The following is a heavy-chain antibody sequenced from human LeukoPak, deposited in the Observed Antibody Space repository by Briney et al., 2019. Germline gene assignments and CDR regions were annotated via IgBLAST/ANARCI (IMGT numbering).Heavy chain of an antibody. Sequence: ASVKVSCKASGYTFTGYYMNWVRQAPGPGLEWMGWINSDSGFTKYAQKFQGRVTMTRDTSITTVYMDLTRLTSDDTAVYYCARNFDMKGFDPWGQGTLVTVSS. CDR3: ARNFDMKGFDP. J-gene: IGHJ5*02. CDR2: INSDSGFT. CDR1: GYTFTGYY. D-gene: IGHD3-9*01. V-gene: IGHV1-2*02.